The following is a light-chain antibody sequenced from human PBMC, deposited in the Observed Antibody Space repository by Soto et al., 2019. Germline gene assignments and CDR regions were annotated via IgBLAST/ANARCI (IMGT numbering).Light chain of an antibody. CDR3: AAWDDSLNGYV. CDR1: SSNIGANT. CDR2: SHS. Sequence: QSVLTQPPSASGTPGQRVDFSCSGSSSNIGANTVNWYQQLPGAAPKLLIYSHSQRPSGVPDRFSGSKSGTSASLAISGLQSDDEADYYCAAWDDSLNGYVFGSGTKLTV. J-gene: IGLJ1*01. V-gene: IGLV1-44*01.